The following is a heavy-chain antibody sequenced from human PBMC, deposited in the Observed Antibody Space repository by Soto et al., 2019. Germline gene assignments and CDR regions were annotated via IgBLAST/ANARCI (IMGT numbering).Heavy chain of an antibody. CDR2: IYSGGST. D-gene: IGHD2-2*01. Sequence: GGSLRLSCAASGFTVSSNYMSWVRQAPGKGLEWVSVIYSGGSTYYADSVKGRFTISRENSKNTLYLQMNSLRAEDTAVYYCARVTRIPAAMKYYYYYYMDVWGKGTTVTVSS. V-gene: IGHV3-66*01. J-gene: IGHJ6*03. CDR3: ARVTRIPAAMKYYYYYYMDV. CDR1: GFTVSSNY.